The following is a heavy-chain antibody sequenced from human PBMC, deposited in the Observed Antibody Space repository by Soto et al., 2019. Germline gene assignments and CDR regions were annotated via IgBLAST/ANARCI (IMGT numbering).Heavy chain of an antibody. D-gene: IGHD1-26*01. V-gene: IGHV3-15*07. Sequence: EVQLVESGGGLVEPGGSLRLSCAASGFNFINAWMHWVRQATGKCLEWVGRIKSKTAGGTTDYAAPVKGRFISSRDDSKNTLYLQINSLKMEDTAVYYFSALGVWGQGTTVTVSS. CDR3: SALGV. CDR2: IKSKTAGGTT. CDR1: GFNFINAW. J-gene: IGHJ6*02.